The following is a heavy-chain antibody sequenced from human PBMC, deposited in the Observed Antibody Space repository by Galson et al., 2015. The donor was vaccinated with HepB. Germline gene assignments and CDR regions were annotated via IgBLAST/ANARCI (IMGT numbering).Heavy chain of an antibody. V-gene: IGHV3-7*03. CDR3: ARDGNYYDSSGYL. CDR1: GFTFSSYW. J-gene: IGHJ4*02. Sequence: SLRLSCAASGFTFSSYWMSWVRQAPGKGLEWVANIKQDGSEKYYVDSVKGRFTISRDNAKNSLYLQMNSLRAEDTAVYYCARDGNYYDSSGYLWGQGTLVTVSS. CDR2: IKQDGSEK. D-gene: IGHD3-22*01.